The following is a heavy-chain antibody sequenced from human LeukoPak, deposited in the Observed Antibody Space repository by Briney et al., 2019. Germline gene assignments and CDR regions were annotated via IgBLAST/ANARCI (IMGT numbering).Heavy chain of an antibody. J-gene: IGHJ5*02. Sequence: ASVKVSCKASGYTFTSYDIHWVRQATGQGLEWMGWMNPNSGNTGYAQKFQGRVTMTRDTSVRTAYMELSRLTSGDTAVYYCARGDYYDSSGYYFQPFNWFDPWGQGTLVTVSS. D-gene: IGHD3-22*01. CDR2: MNPNSGNT. V-gene: IGHV1-8*01. CDR3: ARGDYYDSSGYYFQPFNWFDP. CDR1: GYTFTSYD.